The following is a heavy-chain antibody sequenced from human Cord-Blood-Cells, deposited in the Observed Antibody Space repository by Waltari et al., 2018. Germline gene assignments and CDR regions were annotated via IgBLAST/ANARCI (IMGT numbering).Heavy chain of an antibody. CDR3: ARLSDWVAFDY. V-gene: IGHV1-2*02. J-gene: IGHJ4*02. Sequence: QVELVRSGAEVTKPGGEVKVHCKSSGYTFTFYSLHGMRQAPGQGLEWRGWINPNSGGTNYAQKFQGRVNMTRDTSISTAYMELSRLRSDDTAVYYCARLSDWVAFDYWGQGTLVTVSS. D-gene: IGHD2-15*01. CDR2: INPNSGGT. CDR1: GYTFTFYS.